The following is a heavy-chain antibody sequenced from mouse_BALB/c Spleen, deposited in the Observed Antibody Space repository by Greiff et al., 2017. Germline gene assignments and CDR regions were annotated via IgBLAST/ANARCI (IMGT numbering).Heavy chain of an antibody. CDR2: ISSGSSTI. CDR1: GFTFSSFG. D-gene: IGHD2-14*01. CDR3: ARGDYRYDWVFDY. J-gene: IGHJ2*01. V-gene: IGHV5-17*02. Sequence: EVQRVESGGGLVQPGGSRKLSCAASGFTFSSFGMHWVRQAPEKGLEWVAYISSGSSTIYYADTVKGRFTISRDNPKNTLFLQMTSLRSEDTAMYYCARGDYRYDWVFDYWGQGTTLTVSS.